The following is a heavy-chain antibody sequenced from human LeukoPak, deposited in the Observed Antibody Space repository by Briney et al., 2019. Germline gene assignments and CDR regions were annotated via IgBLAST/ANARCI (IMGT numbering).Heavy chain of an antibody. J-gene: IGHJ5*02. CDR1: GGSISSSSYY. CDR3: ARAVAAFHWGSPYNWFDP. V-gene: IGHV4-39*07. D-gene: IGHD3-16*01. CDR2: IYYSGST. Sequence: PSETLSLTCTVSGGSISSSSYYWGWIRQPPGTGLEWIGSIYYSGSTYYNPSLKSRVTISVDTSKNQFSLKLSSVTAADTAVYYCARAVAAFHWGSPYNWFDPWGQGTLVTVSS.